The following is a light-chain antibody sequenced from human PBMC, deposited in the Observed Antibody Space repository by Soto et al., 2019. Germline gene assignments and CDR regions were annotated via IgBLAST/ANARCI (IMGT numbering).Light chain of an antibody. V-gene: IGKV1-6*01. CDR3: QQSYSTPRT. Sequence: AIQMTQSPSSLSASVGDRVTIICRASQDIRNDLGWYQQKPGKAPELLIYAASSLQSGVPSRFIGSGSGTDFTLTINNLQPEDFATYYCQQSYSTPRTFGQGTEVDIK. CDR2: AAS. CDR1: QDIRND. J-gene: IGKJ1*01.